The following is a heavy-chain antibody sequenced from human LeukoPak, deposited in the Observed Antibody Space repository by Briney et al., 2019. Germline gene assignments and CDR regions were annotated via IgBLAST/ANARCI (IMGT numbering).Heavy chain of an antibody. J-gene: IGHJ4*02. CDR1: GFTFSSYW. Sequence: PGGSLRLSCAASGFTFSSYWMSWVRQAPGKGLEWVANIKQDGSEKYYVDSVKGRFTISRDNAKNSLYLQMNSLRAEDTAVYYCARDPFDVNSSGYYYPFDYWGQGTLVNVSS. D-gene: IGHD3-22*01. CDR3: ARDPFDVNSSGYYYPFDY. CDR2: IKQDGSEK. V-gene: IGHV3-7*01.